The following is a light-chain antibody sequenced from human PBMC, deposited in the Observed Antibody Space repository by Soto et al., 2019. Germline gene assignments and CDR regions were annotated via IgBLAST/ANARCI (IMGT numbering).Light chain of an antibody. CDR3: QQRGNWPLT. Sequence: EIVLTQSPATLSLSPGERATLSCRASQSVSSYLAWYQQKPGQAPRLLIYDASNRATGIPARFSGSGSGTDFTLTISSLEPEVFAVYYCQQRGNWPLTFGQGTKVEIK. CDR1: QSVSSY. J-gene: IGKJ1*01. CDR2: DAS. V-gene: IGKV3-11*01.